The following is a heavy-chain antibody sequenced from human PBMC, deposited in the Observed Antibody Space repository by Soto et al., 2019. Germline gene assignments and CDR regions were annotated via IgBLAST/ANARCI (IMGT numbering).Heavy chain of an antibody. CDR3: AREEPSGEGAYDY. CDR2: ISYDGSNK. D-gene: IGHD1-26*01. Sequence: QVQLLESGGGVVQPGRSLRLSWAASGFTFSRYPMHWVRQAPGKVLEWVAVISYDGSNKYYADTVKGRFTISRDNSKNTLYLQMNSLRAEDTAVYYCAREEPSGEGAYDYWGQGTLVTVSS. CDR1: GFTFSRYP. V-gene: IGHV3-30-3*01. J-gene: IGHJ4*02.